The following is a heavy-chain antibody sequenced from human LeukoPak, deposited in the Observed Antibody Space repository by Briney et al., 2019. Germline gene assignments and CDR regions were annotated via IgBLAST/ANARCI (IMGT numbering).Heavy chain of an antibody. CDR2: ISGSGGST. D-gene: IGHD2-21*01. CDR1: GFTFSSYA. V-gene: IGHV3-23*01. J-gene: IGHJ4*02. Sequence: PGGSVRLFCAASGFTFSSYAMSWVRQAPGKGLEWVSAISGSGGSTYYADSVKGRFTISRDNSKNTLYLQMNSLRAEDTAVYYCAKFLPTHIVVANYYFDYWGQGTLVTVSS. CDR3: AKFLPTHIVVANYYFDY.